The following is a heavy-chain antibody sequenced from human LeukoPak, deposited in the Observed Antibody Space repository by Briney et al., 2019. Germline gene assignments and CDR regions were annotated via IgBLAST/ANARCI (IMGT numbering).Heavy chain of an antibody. CDR3: ARGYFGPEF. D-gene: IGHD3-9*01. Sequence: GGSLRLSCEASGFTFIKYWMHWVRQAPGKGLVWVSRINNDGSDTTYADAVKGRFTFSRDNAKNTLYLQMNSLRAEDTAVYYCARGYFGPEFWGQGTLVTVSS. J-gene: IGHJ4*02. CDR2: INNDGSDT. V-gene: IGHV3-74*01. CDR1: GFTFIKYW.